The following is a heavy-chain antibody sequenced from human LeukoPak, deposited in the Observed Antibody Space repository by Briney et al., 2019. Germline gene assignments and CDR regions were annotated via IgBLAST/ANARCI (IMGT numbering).Heavy chain of an antibody. Sequence: ASVKVSCKASGYTFTGYYMHWVRQAPGQGLEWMGWINPNSGGTNYAQKFQGWVTMTRDTPISTAYMELSRLRSDDTAVYYCARGADGYSYGYWFDPWGQGTLVTVSS. J-gene: IGHJ5*02. CDR3: ARGADGYSYGYWFDP. D-gene: IGHD5-18*01. CDR2: INPNSGGT. V-gene: IGHV1-2*04. CDR1: GYTFTGYY.